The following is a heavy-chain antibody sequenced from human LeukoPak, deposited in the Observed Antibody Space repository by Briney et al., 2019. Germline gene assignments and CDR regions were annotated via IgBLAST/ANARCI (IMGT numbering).Heavy chain of an antibody. J-gene: IGHJ4*02. D-gene: IGHD6-6*01. CDR3: ARDRPRYAFDY. CDR2: IDSDGRST. Sequence: GGSLRLSCAASGFTFSSYWMHWVRHAPGKGLVWVSRIDSDGRSTSYADSVKGRFTISRDNAKNMLYLQMDSLRAEDTAVYYCARDRPRYAFDYWGQGTLVTVSS. CDR1: GFTFSSYW. V-gene: IGHV3-74*01.